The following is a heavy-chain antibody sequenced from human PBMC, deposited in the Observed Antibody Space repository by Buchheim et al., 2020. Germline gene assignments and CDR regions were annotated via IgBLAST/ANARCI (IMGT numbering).Heavy chain of an antibody. CDR3: ARGGLLVRYQDYMDV. Sequence: QVQLQQWGAGLLKPSKTLSLTCGVSGGSFSAHYSSWIRQSPGKGLEWIGEMSHRGSPKYNPSLKSRVTISLDTSKNQFSLGLRSVTAADTAVYYCARGGLLVRYQDYMDVWGKGTT. J-gene: IGHJ6*03. CDR1: GGSFSAHY. V-gene: IGHV4-34*01. D-gene: IGHD2-2*01. CDR2: MSHRGSP.